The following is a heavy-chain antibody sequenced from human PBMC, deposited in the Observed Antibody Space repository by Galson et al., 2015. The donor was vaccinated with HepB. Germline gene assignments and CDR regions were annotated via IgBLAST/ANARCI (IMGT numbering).Heavy chain of an antibody. CDR1: GGSFSSYY. CDR3: AREEDGVVY. J-gene: IGHJ4*02. CDR2: INHRGST. V-gene: IGHV4-34*01. D-gene: IGHD3-16*01. Sequence: ETLSLTCAVYGGSFSSYYWSWIRQPPGKGLEWIAEINHRGSTIYNPSLTSRGTISVDTSKTQFSLKLSSVTAADTAMYYCAREEDGVVYWGQGTLVTVSS.